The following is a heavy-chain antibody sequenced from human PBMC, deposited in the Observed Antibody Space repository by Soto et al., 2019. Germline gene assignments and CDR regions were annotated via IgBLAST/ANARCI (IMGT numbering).Heavy chain of an antibody. CDR1: GFTFSSYG. CDR2: ISYDGSNK. D-gene: IGHD3-22*01. V-gene: IGHV3-30*18. CDR3: AKLGYYDSSGYYDLHYYGMDV. Sequence: GGSLRLSCAASGFTFSSYGMHWVRQAPGKGLEWVAVISYDGSNKYYADSVKGRFTISRDNSKNTLYLQMNSLRAEDTAVYYCAKLGYYDSSGYYDLHYYGMDVWGQGTTVTVSS. J-gene: IGHJ6*02.